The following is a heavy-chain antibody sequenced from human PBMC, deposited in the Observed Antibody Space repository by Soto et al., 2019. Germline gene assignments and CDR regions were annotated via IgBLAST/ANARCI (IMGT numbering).Heavy chain of an antibody. CDR1: GGSISSGNYS. CDR3: ARAPNYYDSSGYYYYFDY. V-gene: IGHV4-30-2*01. D-gene: IGHD3-22*01. Sequence: SLTMCLTCAVAGGSISSGNYSRIWNRQPPGKGLEWIGYIYHSGSTYYNPSLKSRVTISVDRSKNQFSLKLSSVTAADTAVYYCARAPNYYDSSGYYYYFDYWGQGTLVTVSS. CDR2: IYHSGST. J-gene: IGHJ4*02.